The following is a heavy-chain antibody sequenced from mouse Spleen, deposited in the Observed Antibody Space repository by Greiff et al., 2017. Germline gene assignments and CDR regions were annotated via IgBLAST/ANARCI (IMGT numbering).Heavy chain of an antibody. CDR2: IYPGSGNT. Sequence: QVQLQQSGAELVRPGASVKLSCKASGYTFTDYYINWVKQRPGQGLEWIARIYPGSGNTYYNEKFKGKATLTAEKSSSTAYMQLSSLTSEDSAVYFCARGAIYYYGSSPAWFAYWGQGTLVTVSA. V-gene: IGHV1-76*01. CDR3: ARGAIYYYGSSPAWFAY. J-gene: IGHJ3*01. D-gene: IGHD1-1*01. CDR1: GYTFTDYY.